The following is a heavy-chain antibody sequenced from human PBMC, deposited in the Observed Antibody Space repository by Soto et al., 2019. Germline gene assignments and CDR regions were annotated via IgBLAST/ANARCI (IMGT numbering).Heavy chain of an antibody. Sequence: ASVKVSCKASGYTFTSYGISWVRQAPGQGLEWMGWISAYNGNTNYAQKLQGRVTMTTDTSTSTACMELRSLRSDDTAVYYCARSLEWVNWFDPWGQGTLVTVSS. CDR3: ARSLEWVNWFDP. CDR1: GYTFTSYG. V-gene: IGHV1-18*01. J-gene: IGHJ5*02. CDR2: ISAYNGNT. D-gene: IGHD3-3*01.